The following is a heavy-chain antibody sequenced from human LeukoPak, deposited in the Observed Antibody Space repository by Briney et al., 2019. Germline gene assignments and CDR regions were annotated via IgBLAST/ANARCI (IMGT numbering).Heavy chain of an antibody. CDR1: GFTFSGYW. V-gene: IGHV3-48*02. CDR3: ARGAAAADH. J-gene: IGHJ4*02. D-gene: IGHD6-13*01. CDR2: ISTSSSIV. Sequence: GGSLRLSCAASGFTFSGYWMHWVRQAPGKGLEWVSYISTSSSIVYYADSVKGRFTISRDNAKKSLYLQMNSLRDDDTGVYYCARGAAAADHWGQGTPVTVSS.